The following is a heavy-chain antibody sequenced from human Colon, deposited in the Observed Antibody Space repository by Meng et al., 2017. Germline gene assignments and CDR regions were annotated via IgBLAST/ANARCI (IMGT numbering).Heavy chain of an antibody. CDR3: ARDRGEEGHRYFDY. CDR2: ISDDGSNE. Sequence: GGSLRLSCAASGFTFSNYTIHWVRQAPGKGLEGVAVISDDGSNEFYSDSVKGRFTISRDKSKSTLLLKMNSLKAEDTAVYYCARDRGEEGHRYFDYWGQGALVTVSS. J-gene: IGHJ4*02. CDR1: GFTFSNYT. D-gene: IGHD3-10*01. V-gene: IGHV3-30*04.